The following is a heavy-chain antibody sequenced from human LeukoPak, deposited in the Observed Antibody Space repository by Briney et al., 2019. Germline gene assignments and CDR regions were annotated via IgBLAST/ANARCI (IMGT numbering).Heavy chain of an antibody. Sequence: GGSLRLSCAASGFPLSGYSMKWVRQAPGKGLEWVSYISSSGSTIYCAASVKRRFTISRDNANNSLYLQMNSLRAEDTAVYYCASVGAKGRPDYWGQGTLVTVSS. D-gene: IGHD1-26*01. CDR1: GFPLSGYS. V-gene: IGHV3-48*04. CDR2: ISSSGSTI. CDR3: ASVGAKGRPDY. J-gene: IGHJ4*02.